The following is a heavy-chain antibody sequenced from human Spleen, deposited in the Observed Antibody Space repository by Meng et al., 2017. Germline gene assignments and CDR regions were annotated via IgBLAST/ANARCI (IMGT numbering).Heavy chain of an antibody. CDR3: ARGPTTMAHDFDY. J-gene: IGHJ4*02. CDR1: GGYISSGGYY. V-gene: IGHV4-31*01. Sequence: VPRQESCPVLVHPSPTLSLTCTVSGGYISSGGYYWGWIRQHPGKGLEWIGYIYYSGSTYYNPSLKSLVTISVDTSKNQFSLKLTSVTAADSAVYYCARGPTTMAHDFDYWGQGTLVTVSS. CDR2: IYYSGST. D-gene: IGHD4-11*01.